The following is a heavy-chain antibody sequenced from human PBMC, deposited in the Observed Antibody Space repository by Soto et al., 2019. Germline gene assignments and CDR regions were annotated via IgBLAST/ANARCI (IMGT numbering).Heavy chain of an antibody. Sequence: QVQQQPWGAGLLKPSETLSLTCTVYAGSFSHYYWNWIRQSPGKGLEWIGKIKHGGSSSYNPSLRSRVSISVDMSKYQFSLTLSSVTAAATAVYYCARGGSSDWQVALDIWGQGTMVPVSS. V-gene: IGHV4-34*01. CDR3: ARGGSSDWQVALDI. D-gene: IGHD6-19*01. CDR1: AGSFSHYY. CDR2: IKHGGSS. J-gene: IGHJ3*02.